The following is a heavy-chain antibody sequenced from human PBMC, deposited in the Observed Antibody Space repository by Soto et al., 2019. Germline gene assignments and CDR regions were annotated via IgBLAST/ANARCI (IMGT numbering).Heavy chain of an antibody. CDR2: IIPIYGTA. J-gene: IGHJ6*02. V-gene: IGHV1-69*01. D-gene: IGHD1-26*01. Sequence: QVQLVQSGAEVKKPGSSVKVSCKASGGTFSSFTISWVRQAPGQGLEWMGGIIPIYGTANYAQKFQGRVTITADASTRTAYMEMSSLSSEDTAVYYCAKDRRADWESYYYYAMDVWGQGTTVTVSS. CDR1: GGTFSSFT. CDR3: AKDRRADWESYYYYAMDV.